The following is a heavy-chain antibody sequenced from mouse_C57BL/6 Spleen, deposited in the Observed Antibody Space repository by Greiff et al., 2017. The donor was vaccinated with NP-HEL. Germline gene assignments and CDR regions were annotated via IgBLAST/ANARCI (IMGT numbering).Heavy chain of an antibody. J-gene: IGHJ2*01. D-gene: IGHD1-1*01. CDR3: ARGGLRSPDFDY. CDR2: IYPGDGDT. CDR1: GYAFSSYW. V-gene: IGHV1-80*01. Sequence: QVQLQQSGAELVKPGASVKISCKASGYAFSSYWMNWVKQRPGKGLEWIGQIYPGDGDTNYNGKFKGKAPLTADQSSSTASMQLSSLTSEDSAVYFGARGGLRSPDFDYWGQGTTLTVSS.